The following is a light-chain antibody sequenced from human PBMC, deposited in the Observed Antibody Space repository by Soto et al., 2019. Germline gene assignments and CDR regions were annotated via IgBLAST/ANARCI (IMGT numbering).Light chain of an antibody. Sequence: EIVFTQSPGTLSLSPGEGATLACRASQSVRSTYLAWYQQKPGQAPRLLIYGASSRATGIPDRFSGSGSGTDFTLTISRLEPEDFAVYYCQQYGSSSWTFGQGTKVDI. CDR1: QSVRSTY. J-gene: IGKJ1*01. CDR2: GAS. CDR3: QQYGSSSWT. V-gene: IGKV3-20*01.